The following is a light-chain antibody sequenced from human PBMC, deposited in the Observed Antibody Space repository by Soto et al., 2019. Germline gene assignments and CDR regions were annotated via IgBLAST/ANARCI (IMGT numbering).Light chain of an antibody. CDR3: HQYGGSPPT. Sequence: EIVLTQSPGTLSLSPGERATLSCRASQSISSTYITWCQQKPGQAPRLLIYGASNRATGSPDRFSGSGSGKDLLLISSRPEPEHFAVHYCHQYGGSPPTFGRGTQVEIK. CDR1: QSISSTY. J-gene: IGKJ1*01. V-gene: IGKV3-20*01. CDR2: GAS.